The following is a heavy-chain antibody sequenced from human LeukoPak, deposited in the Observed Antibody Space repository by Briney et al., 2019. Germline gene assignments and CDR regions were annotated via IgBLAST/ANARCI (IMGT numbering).Heavy chain of an antibody. CDR1: GGSISSYY. D-gene: IGHD6-19*01. J-gene: IGHJ6*02. CDR2: IYYSGST. V-gene: IGHV4-59*01. Sequence: PSETLSLTCTVSGGSISSYYWSWIRQPPGKGLEWIGYIYYSGSTNYNPSLKSRVTISVDTSKNQFSLKLSSVTAADTAVYYCARVSQGSGWHPKYYGMDVWGQGTTVTVSS. CDR3: ARVSQGSGWHPKYYGMDV.